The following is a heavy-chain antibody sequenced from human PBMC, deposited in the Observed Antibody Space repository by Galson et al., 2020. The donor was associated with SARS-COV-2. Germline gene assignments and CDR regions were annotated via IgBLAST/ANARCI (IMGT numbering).Heavy chain of an antibody. Sequence: GESLKISCAASGFTFSNYTMIWVRQAPGKGLEWVSSIFGSGSHRYYADSVKGRFTISRDSAKSSLYLQMNNLGADDTAVYYCARERGPAPVVKWYVGLCGRGGLGNVAS. D-gene: IGHD2-21*01. CDR2: IFGSGSHR. CDR3: ARERGPAPVVKWYVGL. J-gene: IGHJ2*01. CDR1: GFTFSNYT. V-gene: IGHV3-21*01.